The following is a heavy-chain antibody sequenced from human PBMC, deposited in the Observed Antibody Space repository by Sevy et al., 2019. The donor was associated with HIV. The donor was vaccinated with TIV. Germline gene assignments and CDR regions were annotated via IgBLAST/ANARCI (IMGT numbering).Heavy chain of an antibody. Sequence: GGSLRLSCAASGFTFSSYWMSWVRQAPGKGLEWAANIKQDGSERYYEDSVKGRFTISRDNTKNSLYLQMNSLRVEDTAVYYCARDSQNIVVVPAATINYYYSYYMDVWGKGTTVTVSS. J-gene: IGHJ6*03. CDR2: IKQDGSER. V-gene: IGHV3-7*01. CDR1: GFTFSSYW. D-gene: IGHD2-2*01. CDR3: ARDSQNIVVVPAATINYYYSYYMDV.